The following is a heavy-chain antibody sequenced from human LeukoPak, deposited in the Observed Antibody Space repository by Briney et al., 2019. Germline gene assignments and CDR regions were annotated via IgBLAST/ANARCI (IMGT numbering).Heavy chain of an antibody. Sequence: GGSLRLSCAASGFTFSNYWMSWVRQAPGKGLEWLANLKQDGSQTYYMDSVKGRFTISRDNAKNSLYLQMNSLRAEDTAVYYCARIGYSSSSLDYWGLGTLVTVSS. CDR1: GFTFSNYW. CDR3: ARIGYSSSSLDY. V-gene: IGHV3-7*01. CDR2: LKQDGSQT. J-gene: IGHJ4*02. D-gene: IGHD6-6*01.